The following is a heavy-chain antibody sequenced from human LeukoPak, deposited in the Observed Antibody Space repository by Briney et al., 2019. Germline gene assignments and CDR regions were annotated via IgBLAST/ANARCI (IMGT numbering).Heavy chain of an antibody. CDR1: GGSVSSGSYY. D-gene: IGHD3-22*01. Sequence: SETLSLTCTVSGGSVSSGSYYWSWIRQPPGKGLEWIGYIYYSGSTNYNPSLKSRVTISVDTSKNQFSLKLSSVTAADTAVYYCARERPGEIVVDWGQGTLVTVSS. CDR2: IYYSGST. CDR3: ARERPGEIVVD. V-gene: IGHV4-61*01. J-gene: IGHJ4*02.